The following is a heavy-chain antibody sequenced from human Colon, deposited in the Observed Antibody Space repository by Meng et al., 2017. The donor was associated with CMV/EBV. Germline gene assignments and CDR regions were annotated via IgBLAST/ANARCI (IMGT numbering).Heavy chain of an antibody. J-gene: IGHJ4*02. Sequence: QWQLEESGPGLVKPSETLSLTCSVSGGSFTTNSYFWAWIRQPPGKGLEYIGSIYNSGSTYYNASLKSRVTMSVDTSKNQFSLKLSSVTAADTAKYYCARGVLNFFDYWGQGTLVTVSS. CDR2: IYNSGST. CDR3: ARGVLNFFDY. D-gene: IGHD3-10*01. CDR1: GGSFTTNSYF. V-gene: IGHV4-39*07.